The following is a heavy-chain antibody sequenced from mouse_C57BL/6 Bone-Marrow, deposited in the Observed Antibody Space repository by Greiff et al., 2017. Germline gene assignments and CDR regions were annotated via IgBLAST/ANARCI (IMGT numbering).Heavy chain of an antibody. V-gene: IGHV5-4*01. Sequence: EVQVVESGGGLVKPGGSLKLSCAASGFTFSSYAMSWVRQTPEKRLEWVATISDGGSYTYYPDNVKGRFTISRDNAKNNLYLQMSHLKSEDTAMYYCARDRGDGNQYYFDYWGQGTTLTVSS. CDR1: GFTFSSYA. CDR2: ISDGGSYT. J-gene: IGHJ2*01. CDR3: ARDRGDGNQYYFDY. D-gene: IGHD2-1*01.